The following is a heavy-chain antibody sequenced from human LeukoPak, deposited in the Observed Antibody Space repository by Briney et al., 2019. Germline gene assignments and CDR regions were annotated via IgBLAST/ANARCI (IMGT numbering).Heavy chain of an antibody. CDR1: GGSISSSSYY. J-gene: IGHJ3*02. V-gene: IGHV4-39*01. D-gene: IGHD2-15*01. CDR3: ARPHVGSDGASDI. Sequence: SETLSLTCTVSGGSISSSSYYWGWIRQPPGKGLEWIGSIYYSGSTYYNPSLKSRVTISVDTSKNQFSLKLSSVTAADTAVYYCARPHVGSDGASDIWGQGTMVTVSS. CDR2: IYYSGST.